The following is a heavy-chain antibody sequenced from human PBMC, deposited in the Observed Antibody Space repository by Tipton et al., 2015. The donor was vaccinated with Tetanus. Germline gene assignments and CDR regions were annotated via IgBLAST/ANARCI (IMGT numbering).Heavy chain of an antibody. J-gene: IGHJ5*02. V-gene: IGHV4-34*09. CDR3: ARDVGAAGTEHNWLGP. CDR1: GESLSGHF. Sequence: LRLSCAVSGESLSGHFWSWVRQPPGKGLEWIGEITPRGSTSYNPSLKSRVSLSMDTSKNQFSLRLTSVTAADTAVYYCARDVGAAGTEHNWLGPWGQGTLVTVSS. CDR2: ITPRGST. D-gene: IGHD6-13*01.